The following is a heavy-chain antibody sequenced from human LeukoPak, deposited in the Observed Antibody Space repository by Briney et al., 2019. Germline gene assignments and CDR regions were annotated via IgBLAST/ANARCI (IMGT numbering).Heavy chain of an antibody. J-gene: IGHJ4*02. Sequence: GGSLRLSCAASGFTFSSYAMSWVRQAPGKGLXXXXXISGSGGSTYYADSVKGRFTISRDNSKNTLYLQMNSLRAEDTAVYYCAKEVIAVAGLLAFDYWGQGTLVTVSS. D-gene: IGHD6-19*01. CDR2: ISGSGGST. V-gene: IGHV3-23*01. CDR3: AKEVIAVAGLLAFDY. CDR1: GFTFSSYA.